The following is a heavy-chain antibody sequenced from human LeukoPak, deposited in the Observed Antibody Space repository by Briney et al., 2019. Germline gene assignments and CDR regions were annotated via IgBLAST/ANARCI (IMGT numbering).Heavy chain of an antibody. D-gene: IGHD3-16*01. CDR3: AREREITFGGAYDY. CDR1: GYTFNTYG. Sequence: ASVRVSCKASGYTFNTYGITWVRQAPGQGLEWMGWINPNSGGTNYAQKFQGRVTMTRDTSISTAYMELSSLRSEDTAVYYCAREREITFGGAYDYWGQGTLVTVSS. J-gene: IGHJ4*02. CDR2: INPNSGGT. V-gene: IGHV1-2*02.